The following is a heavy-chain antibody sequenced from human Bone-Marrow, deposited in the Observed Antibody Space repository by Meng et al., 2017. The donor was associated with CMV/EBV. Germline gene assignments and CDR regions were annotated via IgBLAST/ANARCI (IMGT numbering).Heavy chain of an antibody. CDR3: ARLLPDPQWELVIDDFDS. CDR1: GFTFSSYG. CDR2: IKQDGSEK. V-gene: IGHV3-7*01. Sequence: GESLKISCAASGFTFSSYGMHWVRQAPGKGLEWVANIKQDGSEKYYVDSVKGRFTISRDNAKNSLYLQMNSLRAEDTAVYYCARLLPDPQWELVIDDFDSWGQGTMVTVSS. J-gene: IGHJ3*02. D-gene: IGHD1-26*01.